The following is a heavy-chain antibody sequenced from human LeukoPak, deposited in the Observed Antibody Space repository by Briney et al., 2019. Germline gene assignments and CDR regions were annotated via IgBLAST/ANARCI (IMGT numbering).Heavy chain of an antibody. CDR2: ISYDGRNE. V-gene: IGHV3-30*04. D-gene: IGHD6-13*01. Sequence: PGGSLRLSCAASGFTFSSYAMDWVRQAPGKALEWVAIISYDGRNEYYAHSVKGRFTISRDNSKNTLYLQMYSLRPEDAAVYYCARAEYSSSWYGYFQHWGQGTLVTVSS. J-gene: IGHJ1*01. CDR1: GFTFSSYA. CDR3: ARAEYSSSWYGYFQH.